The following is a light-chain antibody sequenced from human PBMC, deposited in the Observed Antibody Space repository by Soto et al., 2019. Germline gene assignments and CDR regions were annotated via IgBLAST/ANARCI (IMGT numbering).Light chain of an antibody. Sequence: QSVLTQPPSASGTPGQRFTISCSGSTSNIGRNSVYWYQQLPGTAPKLLIYYNNQRPSGVPDRFSGSRSGTSASLAIVGLRSEDEAVYYCAAWDASLSACVFGNGTKVTVL. CDR1: TSNIGRNS. CDR2: YNN. CDR3: AAWDASLSACV. J-gene: IGLJ1*01. V-gene: IGLV1-47*02.